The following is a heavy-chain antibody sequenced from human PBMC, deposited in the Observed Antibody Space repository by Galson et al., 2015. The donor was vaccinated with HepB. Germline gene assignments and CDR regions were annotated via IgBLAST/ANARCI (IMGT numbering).Heavy chain of an antibody. CDR1: GFSFNTYT. CDR3: ARGHVDYDPAGWFDP. V-gene: IGHV3-21*01. Sequence: SLRLSCAGSGFSFNTYTMNWIRQAPGKGLEWVSSISDSGSYMYYADSVKDRFTISRDNAKNSAFLQMSSLRGEDTAVYYCARGHVDYDPAGWFDPWGQGTLVTVSS. CDR2: ISDSGSYM. D-gene: IGHD4-17*01. J-gene: IGHJ5*02.